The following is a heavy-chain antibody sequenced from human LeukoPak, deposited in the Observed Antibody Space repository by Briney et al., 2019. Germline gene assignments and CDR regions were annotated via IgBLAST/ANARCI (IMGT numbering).Heavy chain of an antibody. D-gene: IGHD6-13*01. CDR3: AKDRLPDGRWSLDY. J-gene: IGHJ4*02. CDR2: IYGSGGGI. CDR1: GFTFSSYA. Sequence: GGSLRLSGAASGFTFSSYAMNWVRKAPGKGLEWVSGIYGSGGGIQYADSVKGRFTISRDNSKNTLYLQMNSLRAEDTALYYCAKDRLPDGRWSLDYWGQGTLVTVSS. V-gene: IGHV3-23*01.